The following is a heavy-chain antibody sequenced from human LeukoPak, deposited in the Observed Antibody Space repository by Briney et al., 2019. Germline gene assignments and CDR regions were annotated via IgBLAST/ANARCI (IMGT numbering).Heavy chain of an antibody. J-gene: IGHJ6*03. CDR1: GGSINNYY. D-gene: IGHD6-13*01. CDR3: ARGGVAAVGTSPDPYYYYYIDV. CDR2: IYYSGST. Sequence: PSETLSLTCTVSGGSINNYYWSWVRQPPGKGLEWIGYIYYSGSTNYKPSLKSRVTISVDTSKNQFSLKVNSVTAADTAVYYCARGGVAAVGTSPDPYYYYYIDVWGKGTTVTVSS. V-gene: IGHV4-59*01.